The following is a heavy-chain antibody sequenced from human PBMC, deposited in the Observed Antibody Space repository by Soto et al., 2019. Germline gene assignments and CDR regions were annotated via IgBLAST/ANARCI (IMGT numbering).Heavy chain of an antibody. V-gene: IGHV1-24*01. Sequence: GASVKVSCKVSGYTLTELAMHWVRQAPGKGLEWMGGFDPEDGETIYAQKFQGRVTMTEDTSTDTAYMELSSLRSEDTAVYYCATGPRGFWNFDYWGQGTLVTV. D-gene: IGHD3-3*01. J-gene: IGHJ4*02. CDR2: FDPEDGET. CDR3: ATGPRGFWNFDY. CDR1: GYTLTELA.